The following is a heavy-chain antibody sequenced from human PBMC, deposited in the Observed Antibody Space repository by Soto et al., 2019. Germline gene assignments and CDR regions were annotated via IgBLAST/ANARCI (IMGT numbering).Heavy chain of an antibody. J-gene: IGHJ4*02. CDR3: ASLDSMAAARGY. CDR1: GFSVTNYW. D-gene: IGHD6-6*01. Sequence: GGSLRLSCAASGFSVTNYWISWVRQAPGKGLEWVANVRRDGRDEYYADSVRGRFTISRDNAKSSVYLQMDSLRAEDTAVYYCASLDSMAAARGYWGQGTQVTVSS. V-gene: IGHV3-7*03. CDR2: VRRDGRDE.